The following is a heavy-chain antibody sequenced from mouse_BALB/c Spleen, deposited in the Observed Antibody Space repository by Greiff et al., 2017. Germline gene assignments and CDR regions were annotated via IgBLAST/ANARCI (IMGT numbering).Heavy chain of an antibody. V-gene: IGHV5-17*02. CDR3: ARSDWEWYFDV. CDR2: ISSGSSTI. Sequence: EVHLVESGGGLVQPGGSRKLSCAASGFTFSSFGMHWVRQAPEKGLEWVAYISSGSSTIYYADTVKGRFTISRDNPKNTLFLQMTSLRSEDTAMYYCARSDWEWYFDVWGAGTTVTVSS. D-gene: IGHD4-1*01. CDR1: GFTFSSFG. J-gene: IGHJ1*01.